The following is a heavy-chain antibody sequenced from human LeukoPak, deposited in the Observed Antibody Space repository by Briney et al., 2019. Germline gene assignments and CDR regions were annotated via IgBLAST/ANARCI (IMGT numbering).Heavy chain of an antibody. J-gene: IGHJ4*02. V-gene: IGHV4-34*01. D-gene: IGHD3-10*01. CDR3: ARHGWFGEFY. CDR2: INHSGST. Sequence: PSETLSLTCAVYGGSFSGYYWSWIRQPQGKGLEWIGEINHSGSTNYDPSLKSRVTISVDTSKNQFSLKLSSVTAADTAVYYCARHGWFGEFYWGQGTLVTVSS. CDR1: GGSFSGYY.